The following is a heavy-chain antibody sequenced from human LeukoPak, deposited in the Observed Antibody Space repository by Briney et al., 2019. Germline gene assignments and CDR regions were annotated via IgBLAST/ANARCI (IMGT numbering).Heavy chain of an antibody. CDR1: GFTVSSKY. J-gene: IGHJ1*01. D-gene: IGHD4-17*01. CDR2: TNSGGGT. V-gene: IGHV3-66*01. CDR3: ARSRLTVTALEH. Sequence: GGSLRLSCAASGFTVSSKYMTWVRQAPGKGLEWVSVTNSGGGTNYADSVKGRFTISRDNAKNTLYLQMNSLRAEDTAVYYCARSRLTVTALEHLGQGTLVTVSS.